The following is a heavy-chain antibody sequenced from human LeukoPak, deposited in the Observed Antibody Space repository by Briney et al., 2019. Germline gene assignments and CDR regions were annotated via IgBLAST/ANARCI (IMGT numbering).Heavy chain of an antibody. J-gene: IGHJ3*01. V-gene: IGHV4-39*01. CDR2: IYYSGSN. CDR3: AKAGVRYFDSSGLYAFDF. CDR1: GGSISSTSYY. D-gene: IGHD3-22*01. Sequence: PSETLSLTCAVSGGSISSTSYYWAWIRQPPGEGLEWIGTIYYSGSNYHNPSLKSRVTLSVNTSRNQFSLRLSSVDAADTAVYYCAKAGVRYFDSSGLYAFDFWGQGTTVTVSS.